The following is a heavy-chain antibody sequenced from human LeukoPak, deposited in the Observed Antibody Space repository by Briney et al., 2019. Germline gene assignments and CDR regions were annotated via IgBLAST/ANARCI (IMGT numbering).Heavy chain of an antibody. CDR3: ARQATGGGLGWFDP. J-gene: IGHJ5*02. D-gene: IGHD2-8*02. Sequence: SETLSLTCAVYGGSFSGYYWSWIRQPPGKGLXXXXXINHSGSTSYNPSLKSRVAISVDTSKNQFSLKLSSVTAADTAVYYCARQATGGGLGWFDPWGQGTLVTVSS. CDR2: INHSGST. V-gene: IGHV4-34*01. CDR1: GGSFSGYY.